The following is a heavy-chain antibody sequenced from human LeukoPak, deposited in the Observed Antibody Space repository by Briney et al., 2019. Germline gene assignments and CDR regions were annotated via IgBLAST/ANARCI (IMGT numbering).Heavy chain of an antibody. J-gene: IGHJ6*02. Sequence: GGSLRLSCAASGFTFSSYGMHWVRQAPGKGLEWVAFIRYDGSNKYYADSVKGRFTISRDNAKNSLYLQMNSLRAEDTAVYYCATDGDYTSLYGMDVWGQGTTVTVSS. CDR2: IRYDGSNK. V-gene: IGHV3-30*02. CDR1: GFTFSSYG. CDR3: ATDGDYTSLYGMDV. D-gene: IGHD4-17*01.